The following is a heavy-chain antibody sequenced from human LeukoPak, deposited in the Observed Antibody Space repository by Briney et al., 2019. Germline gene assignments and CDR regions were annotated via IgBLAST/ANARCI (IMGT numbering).Heavy chain of an antibody. D-gene: IGHD5-24*01. J-gene: IGHJ2*01. V-gene: IGHV3-49*04. CDR3: TRDRRHGYNDGYFDL. CDR1: GFPIDEYA. CDR2: IRSHSYDETT. Sequence: PGGSLRLSCTASGFPIDEYAMTWVRQAPGRGLAWLGFIRSHSYDETTQYAASVRGRFTISRDDSKSVTFLQMNSLKIEDAAVYFCTRDRRHGYNDGYFDLWGRGTLVSVSS.